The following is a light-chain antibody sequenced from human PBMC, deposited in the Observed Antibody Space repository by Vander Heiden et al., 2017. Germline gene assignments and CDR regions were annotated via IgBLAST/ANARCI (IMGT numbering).Light chain of an antibody. Sequence: DIVMTQSPLSLPVTPGETASISCRSSQSLLHSNGYNYLDWYLQKPGQSPQLLIYLGSNRASGVPDRFSGSGSGTDFTLKISRVEAEDVGVYYCRQSLQTPSTFGQGTKLEIK. CDR3: RQSLQTPST. V-gene: IGKV2-28*01. CDR2: LGS. CDR1: QSLLHSNGYNY. J-gene: IGKJ2*01.